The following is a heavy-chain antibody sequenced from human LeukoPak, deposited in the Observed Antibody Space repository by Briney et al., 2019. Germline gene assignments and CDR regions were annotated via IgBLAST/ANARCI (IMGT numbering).Heavy chain of an antibody. CDR2: MNPDGSHI. D-gene: IGHD3-22*01. CDR3: VRDLVTTIVVPYDF. J-gene: IGHJ4*02. V-gene: IGHV3-7*01. Sequence: PGGSLRLSCAASGFTFSSYAMSWVRQAPGKALEWVANMNPDGSHIYYVDSVKGRFTISRDNAKNSLCLQLDSLRAEDTAVYYCVRDLVTTIVVPYDFWGQGTLVTVSS. CDR1: GFTFSSYA.